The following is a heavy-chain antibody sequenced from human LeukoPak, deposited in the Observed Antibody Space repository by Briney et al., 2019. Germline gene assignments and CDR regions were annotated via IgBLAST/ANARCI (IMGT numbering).Heavy chain of an antibody. J-gene: IGHJ5*02. V-gene: IGHV3-23*01. CDR3: AKGERAAAGQNWFDP. Sequence: GGSLRLSCAASGFTFSSYAMSWVRQAPGKGLEWVSAISGSGGSTYYADSVKGRFTISRDNSKNTLYLQMNSLRAEDTAVYYFAKGERAAAGQNWFDPWGQGTLVTVSS. CDR2: ISGSGGST. CDR1: GFTFSSYA. D-gene: IGHD6-13*01.